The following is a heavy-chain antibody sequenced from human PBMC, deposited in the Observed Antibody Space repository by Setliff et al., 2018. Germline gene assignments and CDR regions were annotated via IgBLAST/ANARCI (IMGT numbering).Heavy chain of an antibody. CDR2: IYYRGTT. D-gene: IGHD1-26*01. J-gene: IGHJ5*02. CDR1: GDFIRDYY. Sequence: TLSLTCTVSGDFIRDYYWNWIRQSPGKGLEWIGYIYYRGTTNYNSSLKSRVTISIDMSKNQFSLKPSSATAADTAVYFCAAVGIDAGGGWFDPWGHGIPVTVSS. V-gene: IGHV4-59*01. CDR3: AAVGIDAGGGWFDP.